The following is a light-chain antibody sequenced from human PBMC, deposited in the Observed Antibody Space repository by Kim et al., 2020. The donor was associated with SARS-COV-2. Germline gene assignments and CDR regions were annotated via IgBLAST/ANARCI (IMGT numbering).Light chain of an antibody. CDR3: QKYNTVPYT. Sequence: SASVGDRVTITCRASQGISTYLAWYQQKPGKVPKLLIYAASALQSGVPSRFGGSGSGTDFTLTISSLQPEDVATYYCQKYNTVPYTFGQGTKLE. CDR2: AAS. J-gene: IGKJ2*01. V-gene: IGKV1-27*01. CDR1: QGISTY.